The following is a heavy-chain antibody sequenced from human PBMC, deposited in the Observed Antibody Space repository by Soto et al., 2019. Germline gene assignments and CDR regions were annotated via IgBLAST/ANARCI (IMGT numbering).Heavy chain of an antibody. CDR3: ARLSSGYGLWDYYYGMDV. V-gene: IGHV5-51*01. D-gene: IGHD5-12*01. CDR1: GYSFTTYW. J-gene: IGHJ6*02. Sequence: PGESLKISCKGSGYSFTTYWIGWVRQMPGKGLEGMVIIYPGDSDTRYSPSFQGQVTISADKSINTTYLQWSSLKASDTAIYYCARLSSGYGLWDYYYGMDVWGQGTTVTVSS. CDR2: IYPGDSDT.